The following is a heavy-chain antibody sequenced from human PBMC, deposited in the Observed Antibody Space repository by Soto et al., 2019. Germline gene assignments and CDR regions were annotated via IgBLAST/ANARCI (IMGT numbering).Heavy chain of an antibody. J-gene: IGHJ6*02. CDR1: GDSISAYS. Sequence: SETLSLTCTVSGDSISAYSWSWVRQPPGKGLEWIGYMYNTGSTVYNPSFKSRVTISVDTSKNQFSLKLNSVTAADTAVYYCARDLWGYCGTDCYPLDVWGQGTTVTVSS. D-gene: IGHD2-21*02. V-gene: IGHV4-59*01. CDR2: MYNTGST. CDR3: ARDLWGYCGTDCYPLDV.